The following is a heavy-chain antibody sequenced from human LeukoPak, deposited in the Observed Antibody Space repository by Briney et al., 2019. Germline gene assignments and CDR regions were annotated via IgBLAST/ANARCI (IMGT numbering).Heavy chain of an antibody. J-gene: IGHJ4*02. CDR3: AREPYYYDSSGLDY. CDR2: ISSSSSTI. D-gene: IGHD3-22*01. Sequence: GGSLRLSCAASGFTFSSYSMNWVRQAPGKGLEWGSYISSSSSTIYYADSVKGRFTISRDNAKNSLYLQMNSLRAEDTAVYYCAREPYYYDSSGLDYWGQGTLVTVSS. CDR1: GFTFSSYS. V-gene: IGHV3-48*01.